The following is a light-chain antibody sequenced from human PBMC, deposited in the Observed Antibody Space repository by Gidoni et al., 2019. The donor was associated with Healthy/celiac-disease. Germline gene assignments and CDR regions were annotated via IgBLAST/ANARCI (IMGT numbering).Light chain of an antibody. V-gene: IGKV1-39*01. J-gene: IGKJ1*01. CDR1: QSISSY. CDR2: AAS. CDR3: QQSYSTPWT. Sequence: IQMTQSPSSLSASVGDRLTITCRASQSISSYLNWYQQKPGKAPKLLIYAASSLQSGVPSRFSGSGSGTDFTLTISSLQPEDFATYYCQQSYSTPWTFXXXTKVEIK.